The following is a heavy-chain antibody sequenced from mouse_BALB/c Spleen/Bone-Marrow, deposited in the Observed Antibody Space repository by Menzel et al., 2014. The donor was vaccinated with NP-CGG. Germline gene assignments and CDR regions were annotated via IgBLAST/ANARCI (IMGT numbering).Heavy chain of an antibody. J-gene: IGHJ1*01. V-gene: IGHV5-4*02. CDR3: ARVVTTATLYWYFDV. CDR2: ISDGGSYT. Sequence: DVHLVESGGGLVKPGGSLKLSCAASGFTFSDYYMYWVRQTPEKRLEWVATISDGGSYTYYPDSVKGRFTISRDNAKNNLYLQMSSLKSEDTAMYYCARVVTTATLYWYFDVWGAGTTVTVPS. D-gene: IGHD1-2*01. CDR1: GFTFSDYY.